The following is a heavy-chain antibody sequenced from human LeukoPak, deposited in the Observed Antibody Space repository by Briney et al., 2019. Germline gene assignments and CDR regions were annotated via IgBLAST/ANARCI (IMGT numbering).Heavy chain of an antibody. CDR2: ISGSGGST. CDR3: AKGVSGGDYYYMDV. D-gene: IGHD2-15*01. J-gene: IGHJ6*03. Sequence: GGSLRLSCAASGFTFSSYAMSWVRQARGKGLEWVSAISGSGGSTYYADSVKGRFTISRDNSKNTLYLQMNSLRAEDTAVYYCAKGVSGGDYYYMDVWGKGTTVTVSS. V-gene: IGHV3-23*01. CDR1: GFTFSSYA.